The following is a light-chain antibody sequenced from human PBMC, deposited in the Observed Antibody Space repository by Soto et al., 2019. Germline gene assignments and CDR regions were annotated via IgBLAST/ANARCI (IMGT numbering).Light chain of an antibody. V-gene: IGKV3-11*01. CDR2: DAS. J-gene: IGKJ1*01. CDR3: QQRSNWPPWT. CDR1: QSVSRD. Sequence: TPSLSPRERDTLSFRASQSVSRDLAWYQQKPGQAPRLLIYDASNRATGIPARFSGSGSGTDFTLTISSLEPEVFAVYYCQQRSNWPPWTFGHGSKVDIK.